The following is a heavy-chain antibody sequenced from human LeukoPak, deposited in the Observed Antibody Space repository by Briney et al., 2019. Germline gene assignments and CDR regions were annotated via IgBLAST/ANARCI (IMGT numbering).Heavy chain of an antibody. CDR3: ARVTRGFDY. CDR1: GFTFSGYA. CDR2: ISFDGSNK. V-gene: IGHV3-30*04. Sequence: GGSLRLSCAASGFTFSGYAMHWVRQAPGKGLEWVAIISFDGSNKYYTDSVKGRFTISRDNSKNTLYLQMNSLRAEDTAVYYCARVTRGFDYWGQGTLVTVSS. D-gene: IGHD3-10*01. J-gene: IGHJ4*02.